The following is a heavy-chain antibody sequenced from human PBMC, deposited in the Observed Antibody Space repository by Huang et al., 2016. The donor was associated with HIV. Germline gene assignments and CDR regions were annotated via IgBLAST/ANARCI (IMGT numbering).Heavy chain of an antibody. CDR2: MYYGGNT. V-gene: IGHV4-39*01. J-gene: IGHJ4*02. Sequence: QLQLQESGPGLVKPSETLSLTCTVPGGSISGSNYYWGWIRQSPGKGLEWIGSMYYGGNTYDKASCKSRVTISVDKSKNQFSLKLTSVTAADTSVYYCARHNIYCSGGRCSGFDYWGQGTLVTVSS. CDR1: GGSISGSNYY. CDR3: ARHNIYCSGGRCSGFDY. D-gene: IGHD2-15*01.